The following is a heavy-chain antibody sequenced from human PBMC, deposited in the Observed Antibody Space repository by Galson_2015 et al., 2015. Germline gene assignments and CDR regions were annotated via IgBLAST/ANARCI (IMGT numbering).Heavy chain of an antibody. CDR3: ARELALVRGALGPNDY. CDR2: INHSGST. D-gene: IGHD3-10*01. J-gene: IGHJ4*02. Sequence: SETLSLTCAVYGGSFSGYYWSWIRQPPGKGLEWIGEINHSGSTNYNPSLKSRVTISVDTSKNQFSLKLSSVTAADTAVYYCARELALVRGALGPNDYWGQGTLVTVSS. CDR1: GGSFSGYY. V-gene: IGHV4-34*01.